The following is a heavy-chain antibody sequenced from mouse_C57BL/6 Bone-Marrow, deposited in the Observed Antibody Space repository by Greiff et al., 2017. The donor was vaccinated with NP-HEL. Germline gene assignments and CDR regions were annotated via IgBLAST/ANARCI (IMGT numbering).Heavy chain of an antibody. CDR1: GYTFTNYW. Sequence: QVQLKQSGAELVRPGTSVKMSCKASGYTFTNYWIGWAKQRPGHGLEWIGDIYPGGGYTNYNEKFKGKATLTADKSSSTAYMQFSSLTSEDSAIYYCATIYRGYFDVWGTGTTVTVSS. CDR2: IYPGGGYT. D-gene: IGHD2-1*01. J-gene: IGHJ1*03. V-gene: IGHV1-63*01. CDR3: ATIYRGYFDV.